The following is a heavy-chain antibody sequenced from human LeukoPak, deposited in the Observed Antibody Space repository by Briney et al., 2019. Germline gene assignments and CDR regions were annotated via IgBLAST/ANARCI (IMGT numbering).Heavy chain of an antibody. Sequence: PSETLSLACDVSKDPIISFDHSWSWIRHFPGKGLEWMGYRHSTGNSYYNPSLRGRVFISEDSSTGHLSLTLSFVTAADTALYYSARHILDGDNGSKGFDLWGQGILVTVSS. D-gene: IGHD2-21*02. V-gene: IGHV4-30-4*07. CDR3: ARHILDGDNGSKGFDL. J-gene: IGHJ4*02. CDR1: KDPIISFDHS. CDR2: RHSTGNS.